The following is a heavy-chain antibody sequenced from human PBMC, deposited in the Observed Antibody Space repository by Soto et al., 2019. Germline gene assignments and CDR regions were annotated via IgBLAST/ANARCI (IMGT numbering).Heavy chain of an antibody. D-gene: IGHD3-10*01. CDR3: ARDRDYYGADSYPP. CDR2: ISTYNGNI. V-gene: IGHV1-18*01. CDR1: GYIFTSYG. Sequence: QVQLVQSGAEVKKPGASVKVSCKASGYIFTSYGISWMRQAPGQGLEWMGWISTYNGNINYAQKLQGRVTMTTDTSTGTVYMELRSLRFDDTAVYYCARDRDYYGADSYPPWGQGTLVTVSS. J-gene: IGHJ5*02.